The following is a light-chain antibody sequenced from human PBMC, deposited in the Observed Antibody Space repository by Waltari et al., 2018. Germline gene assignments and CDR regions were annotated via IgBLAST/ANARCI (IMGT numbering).Light chain of an antibody. CDR2: DAA. J-gene: IGKJ1*01. CDR1: QSISRY. V-gene: IGKV3-20*01. Sequence: SCRASQSISRYLAWYQQKPGQAPRLLIYDAASRATGIPDRFSGSGSGTDFSLTISRLEPEDSAVYYCQKYGTLPATFGQGTKVESK. CDR3: QKYGTLPAT.